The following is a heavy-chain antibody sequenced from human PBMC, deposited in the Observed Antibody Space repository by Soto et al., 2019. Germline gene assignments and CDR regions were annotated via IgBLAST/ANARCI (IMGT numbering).Heavy chain of an antibody. CDR3: ARAGGSSSGGSSTDKYFYGMDV. V-gene: IGHV3-74*01. Sequence: EVQLVESGGGLAQRGGSLRVSCAASGFTFSRFWMHWVRQAPGMGLVWVSRINSDGSSTNYADSVKGRSTISRDNIKNTVYLKMNRLRVEDTALYYCARAGGSSSGGSSTDKYFYGMDVWGQGTTVTVSS. D-gene: IGHD2-15*01. CDR1: GFTFSRFW. CDR2: INSDGSST. J-gene: IGHJ6*02.